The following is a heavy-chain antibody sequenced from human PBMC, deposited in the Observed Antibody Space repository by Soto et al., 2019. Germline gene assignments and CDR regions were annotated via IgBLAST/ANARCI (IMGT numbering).Heavy chain of an antibody. CDR2: ISSSGLTT. J-gene: IGHJ5*01. CDR3: ARYGTRGDW. D-gene: IGHD3-10*01. V-gene: IGHV3-48*03. Sequence: GGSLRLSCQASGFSFRMYEMHWVRKAPGKELEWVSYISSSGLTTYYADFAEGRFTISRDNAKDSLYLHLDSLRVGDTAVYYCARYGTRGDWWGLGTQVTVSS. CDR1: GFSFRMYE.